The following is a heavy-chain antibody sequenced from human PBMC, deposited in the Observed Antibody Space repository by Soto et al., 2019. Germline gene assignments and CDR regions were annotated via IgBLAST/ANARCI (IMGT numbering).Heavy chain of an antibody. CDR1: GYTFTGYY. CDR3: ARGGTYYYGSGSYYNWFDP. CDR2: INPNSGGT. D-gene: IGHD3-10*01. V-gene: IGHV1-2*04. Sequence: ASVKVSCKASGYTFTGYYMHWVRQAPGQGLEWMGWINPNSGGTNYAQKFQGWVTMTRDTSISTAYMELSRLRSDDTAVYYCARGGTYYYGSGSYYNWFDPWGQGTLVTVSS. J-gene: IGHJ5*02.